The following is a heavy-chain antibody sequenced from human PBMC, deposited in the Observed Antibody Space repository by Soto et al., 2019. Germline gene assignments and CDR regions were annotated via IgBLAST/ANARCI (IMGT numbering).Heavy chain of an antibody. J-gene: IGHJ4*02. CDR2: IRSKANSYAT. D-gene: IGHD1-7*01. CDR1: GFTFSGSA. V-gene: IGHV3-73*01. Sequence: GGSLRLSCAASGFTFSGSAMHWVRQASGKGLEWVGRIRSKANSYATAYAASVKGRFTISRDDSKNTAYLQMNSLKTKDTAVYYCTRQGGNWNYVDFDYWGQGTLVT. CDR3: TRQGGNWNYVDFDY.